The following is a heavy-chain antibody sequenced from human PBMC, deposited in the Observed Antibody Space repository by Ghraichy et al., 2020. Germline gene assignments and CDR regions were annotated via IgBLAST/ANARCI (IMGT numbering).Heavy chain of an antibody. D-gene: IGHD4-11*01. CDR1: GFTFSSYW. CDR3: ARDGAATVTTSLGWFDP. Sequence: GGSLRLSCAASGFTFSSYWMHWVRQAPGKGLVWVSRINSDGSSTSYADSVKGRFTISRDNAKNTLYLQMNSLRAEDTAVYYCARDGAATVTTSLGWFDPWGQGTLVTVSS. V-gene: IGHV3-74*01. J-gene: IGHJ5*02. CDR2: INSDGSST.